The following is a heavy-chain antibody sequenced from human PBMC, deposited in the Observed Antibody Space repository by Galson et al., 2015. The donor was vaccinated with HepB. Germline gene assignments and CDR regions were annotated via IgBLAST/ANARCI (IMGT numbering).Heavy chain of an antibody. Sequence: SLRLSCATSGFTLSTYAMNWVRQPPGKGLEWVPSISSNSDYVYYADSVKGRFTISRDNAKNSLYLQTNSLRAEDTAVYYCARNWGISVAGTWWFDPWGQGTLVTVSS. D-gene: IGHD6-19*01. V-gene: IGHV3-21*01. J-gene: IGHJ5*02. CDR2: ISSNSDYV. CDR1: GFTLSTYA. CDR3: ARNWGISVAGTWWFDP.